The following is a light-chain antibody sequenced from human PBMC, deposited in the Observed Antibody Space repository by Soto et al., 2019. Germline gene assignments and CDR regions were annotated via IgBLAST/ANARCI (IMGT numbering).Light chain of an antibody. V-gene: IGLV2-8*01. Sequence: QSVLTQPPSASGSPGQSVTISCTGTSSDVGGYNYVSWYQQHPGKAPKLMIYEVSKRPSGVPDRFSGSKSGNTASLTVSGLQAEDEADYYCSSYAGSPHVVFGGWTKLTVL. CDR3: SSYAGSPHVV. CDR1: SSDVGGYNY. CDR2: EVS. J-gene: IGLJ2*01.